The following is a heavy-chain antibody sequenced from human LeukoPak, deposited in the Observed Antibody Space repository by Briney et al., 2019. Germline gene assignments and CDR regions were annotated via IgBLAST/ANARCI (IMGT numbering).Heavy chain of an antibody. CDR1: DVLLTPNSRG. D-gene: IGHD6-13*01. Sequence: SGPTQTKLTHTLTLTHTFSDVLLTPNSRGVAWIRHPQVKALHWRVLIYWNEDKSYSPSLKSRLTITKDTSKNQVVLTMTNMDPVDTATYYCAHRRRSGDVWYPFDYWGEGTVVTVSS. CDR2: IYWNEDK. J-gene: IGHJ4*02. CDR3: AHRRRSGDVWYPFDY. V-gene: IGHV2-5*01.